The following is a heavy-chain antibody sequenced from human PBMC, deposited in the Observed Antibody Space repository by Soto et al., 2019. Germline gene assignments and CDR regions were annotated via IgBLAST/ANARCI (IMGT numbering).Heavy chain of an antibody. V-gene: IGHV1-69*13. CDR1: GGTFSSYA. CDR2: IIPIFGTA. Sequence: SVKVSCKASGGTFSSYAISWVRQAPGQGLEWMGGIIPIFGTANYAQKFQGRVTITADESTSTAYMELSSLRSEDTAVYYCARGCSSTRCSARRHYGMDVWGQGTTVPVYS. J-gene: IGHJ6*02. D-gene: IGHD2-2*01. CDR3: ARGCSSTRCSARRHYGMDV.